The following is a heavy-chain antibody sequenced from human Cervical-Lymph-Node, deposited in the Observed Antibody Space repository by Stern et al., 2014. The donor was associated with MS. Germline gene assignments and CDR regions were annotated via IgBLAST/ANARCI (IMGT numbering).Heavy chain of an antibody. V-gene: IGHV4-31*03. CDR2: IFHSGRA. CDR3: ARNRVGAADIWFDP. Sequence: QLQLQESGPGLVKPSQTLSLTCTVSGGSINSVDYYWTWIRQHPGKGLVWIGYIFHSGRAYYNPSLKSRVSISIDKPRNQFSLELSSVTAADTAKYYCARNRVGAADIWFDPWGQGTLVTVSS. D-gene: IGHD1-26*01. J-gene: IGHJ5*02. CDR1: GGSINSVDYY.